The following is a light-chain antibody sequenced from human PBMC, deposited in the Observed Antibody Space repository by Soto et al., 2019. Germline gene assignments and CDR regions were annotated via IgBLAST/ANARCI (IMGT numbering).Light chain of an antibody. Sequence: EIVMTQSPATLSVSPGERATLSCRASQSVSSNLAWYQQKPGQAPRLLIYGASTRATGIPARFSGSGSGTEFTLLISSLQSEDVAVYYCQDYDDWPTWTFGQGTKVEIK. J-gene: IGKJ1*01. V-gene: IGKV3-15*01. CDR1: QSVSSN. CDR3: QDYDDWPTWT. CDR2: GAS.